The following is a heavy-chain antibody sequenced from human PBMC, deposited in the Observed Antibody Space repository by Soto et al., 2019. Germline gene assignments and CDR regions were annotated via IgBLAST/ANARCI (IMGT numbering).Heavy chain of an antibody. V-gene: IGHV4-39*01. CDR3: ASPTGALGPYDAFDI. J-gene: IGHJ3*02. Sequence: SETLSLTCTVSGGSISSSSYYWGWIRQPPGKGLEWIGSIYYSGSTYYNPSLKSRVTISVDTSKNQFSLKLSSVTAADTAVYYCASPTGALGPYDAFDIWGQGTMVTVSS. CDR1: GGSISSSSYY. D-gene: IGHD7-27*01. CDR2: IYYSGST.